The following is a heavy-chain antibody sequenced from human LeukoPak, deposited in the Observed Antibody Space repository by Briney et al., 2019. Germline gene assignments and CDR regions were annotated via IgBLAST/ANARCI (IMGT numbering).Heavy chain of an antibody. Sequence: SETLSLTCAVYGGSFSGYYWSWIRQPPGKGLEWIGEINHSGSTNYNPSLKSRVTISVDTSKNQFSLKLSSVAAADTAVYYCARDYDSRASSWGQGTLVTVSS. CDR3: ARDYDSRASS. J-gene: IGHJ5*02. D-gene: IGHD3-22*01. CDR1: GGSFSGYY. CDR2: INHSGST. V-gene: IGHV4-34*01.